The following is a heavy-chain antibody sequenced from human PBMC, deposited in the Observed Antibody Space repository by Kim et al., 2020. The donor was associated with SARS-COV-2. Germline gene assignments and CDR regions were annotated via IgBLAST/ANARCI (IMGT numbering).Heavy chain of an antibody. CDR3: ARHRYSSSDYIDY. Sequence: YNPSLKSRVTISVDTSKNQFSLKLSSVTAADTAVYYCARHRYSSSDYIDYWGQGTLVTVSS. V-gene: IGHV4-39*01. D-gene: IGHD6-6*01. J-gene: IGHJ4*02.